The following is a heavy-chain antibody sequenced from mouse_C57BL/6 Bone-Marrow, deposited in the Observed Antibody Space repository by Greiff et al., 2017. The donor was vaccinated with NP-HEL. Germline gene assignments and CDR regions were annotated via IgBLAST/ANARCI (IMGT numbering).Heavy chain of an antibody. CDR3: AREVYYGSYWYFDV. J-gene: IGHJ1*03. CDR1: GFTFSDFY. V-gene: IGHV7-1*01. CDR2: SRNKANDYTT. Sequence: EVQLQESGGGLVQSGRSLRLSCATSGFTFSDFYMEWVRQAPGKGLEWIAASRNKANDYTTEYSASVKGRFIVSRDTSQSILYLQMNALRAEDTAIYYCAREVYYGSYWYFDVWGTGTTVTVSS. D-gene: IGHD1-1*01.